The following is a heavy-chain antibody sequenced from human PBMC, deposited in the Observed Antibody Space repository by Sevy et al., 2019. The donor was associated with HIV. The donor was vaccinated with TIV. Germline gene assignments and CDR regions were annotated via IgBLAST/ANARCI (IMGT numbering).Heavy chain of an antibody. CDR2: FDPEDGET. D-gene: IGHD3-22*01. Sequence: ASVKVAYKVSGYTLTELSMHWMRQAPGKGLEWMGGFDPEDGETIYAQKFQGRVTMTEDTSTDTAYMELSSLRSEDTAVYYCATERYYYDSTYQGGMDVWGQRTTVTVSS. V-gene: IGHV1-24*01. CDR3: ATERYYYDSTYQGGMDV. J-gene: IGHJ6*02. CDR1: GYTLTELS.